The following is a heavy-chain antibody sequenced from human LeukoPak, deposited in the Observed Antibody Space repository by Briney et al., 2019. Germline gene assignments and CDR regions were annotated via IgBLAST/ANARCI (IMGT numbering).Heavy chain of an antibody. V-gene: IGHV3-23*01. J-gene: IGHJ6*03. CDR3: ATNPNVYCSGGSCPNYYYYYMDV. CDR2: ISGSGGST. Sequence: PGGSLRLSCAASGFTFSSYGMSWVRQAPGKGLEWVSAISGSGGSTYYADSVKGRFTISRDNSKNTLYLQMNSLRAEDTAVYYCATNPNVYCSGGSCPNYYYYYMDVWGKGTTVTIS. D-gene: IGHD2-15*01. CDR1: GFTFSSYG.